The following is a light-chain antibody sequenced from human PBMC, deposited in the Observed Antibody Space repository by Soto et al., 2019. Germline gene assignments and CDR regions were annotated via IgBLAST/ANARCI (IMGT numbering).Light chain of an antibody. CDR1: QGISSF. V-gene: IGKV1-9*01. CDR3: QQLYIFPLT. CDR2: AAS. Sequence: DIHLTPSPSFLSASLGDSVTITCRPSQGISSFLAWYQQKPGKAPNLLMYAASTLQSGVPSRFSGGESGTEYTLTISSLQPEDSATYYCQQLYIFPLTFGQGTRLEIK. J-gene: IGKJ5*01.